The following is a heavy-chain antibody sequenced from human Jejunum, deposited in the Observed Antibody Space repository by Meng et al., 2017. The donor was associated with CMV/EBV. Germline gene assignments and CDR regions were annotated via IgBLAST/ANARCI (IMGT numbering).Heavy chain of an antibody. V-gene: IGHV1-2*02. CDR1: GYTFTDYF. CDR2: MNPNSGGT. J-gene: IGHJ4*02. Sequence: ASGYTFTDYFYNWVRPAPGQGLEWMGWMNPNSGGTRYAQKFQGKVTMTRDTSINMAYMELSGLTSADTAVYYCARVVMAEQQLDYWGQGTLVTVSS. CDR3: ARVVMAEQQLDY. D-gene: IGHD1/OR15-1a*01.